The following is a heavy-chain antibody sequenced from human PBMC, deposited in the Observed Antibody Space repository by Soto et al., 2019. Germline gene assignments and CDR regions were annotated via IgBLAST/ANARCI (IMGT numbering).Heavy chain of an antibody. D-gene: IGHD6-13*01. CDR2: MNPNSGKT. CDR3: ARRGFSSSGGYWYFDL. Sequence: QVQLVQSGAEVKKPGASVKVSCKASGYTFTSYDINWVRQATGQGLEWMGWMNPNSGKTGYAQKFQGRVTMTRNTSISTAYMELSSLRSEDTAVYFCARRGFSSSGGYWYFDLWGRGTLVTVSS. V-gene: IGHV1-8*01. CDR1: GYTFTSYD. J-gene: IGHJ2*01.